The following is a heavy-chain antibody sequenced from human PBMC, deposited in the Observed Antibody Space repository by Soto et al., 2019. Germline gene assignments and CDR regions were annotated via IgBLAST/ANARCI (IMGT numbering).Heavy chain of an antibody. D-gene: IGHD4-17*01. CDR3: ARGAGYGDSGDY. CDR1: GFSLRGYS. Sequence: EVQLVESGGGLVQPGGSLRLSCAASGFSLRGYSMRWVRQAPGKGLEWVSYISGTGSSIYADSVKGRFTISRDNAKNSVYLQMNSLGDEDTAVYYCARGAGYGDSGDYWGQGNLVTVSS. V-gene: IGHV3-48*02. J-gene: IGHJ4*02. CDR2: ISGTGSSI.